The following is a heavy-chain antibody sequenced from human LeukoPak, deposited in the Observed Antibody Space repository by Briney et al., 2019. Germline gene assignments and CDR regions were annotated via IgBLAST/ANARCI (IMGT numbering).Heavy chain of an antibody. CDR2: INWNGDST. Sequence: GGSLRLSCAASGFSFDDYGLTWVRQAPGKGLEWVSGINWNGDSTDYADCVKGRFTISSATATNSLYLQMHSLRAEDTALYYCARDLRVVITGSFDSWGQGTLVTVSS. CDR3: ARDLRVVITGSFDS. D-gene: IGHD3-22*01. CDR1: GFSFDDYG. J-gene: IGHJ4*02. V-gene: IGHV3-20*04.